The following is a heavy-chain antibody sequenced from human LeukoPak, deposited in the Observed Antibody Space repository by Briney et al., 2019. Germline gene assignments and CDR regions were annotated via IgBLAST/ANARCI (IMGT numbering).Heavy chain of an antibody. CDR3: ARHDIVGTDAFDI. V-gene: IGHV3-30-3*01. CDR1: GFTFSSYA. Sequence: GGSLRLSCAASGFTFSSYAMHWVRQAPGKGLEWVAVISYDGSNKYYADSVKGRFTISRDHSKNALYLQMNSLRAEDTAVYYCARHDIVGTDAFDIWGQGTMVTVSS. J-gene: IGHJ3*02. D-gene: IGHD2-15*01. CDR2: ISYDGSNK.